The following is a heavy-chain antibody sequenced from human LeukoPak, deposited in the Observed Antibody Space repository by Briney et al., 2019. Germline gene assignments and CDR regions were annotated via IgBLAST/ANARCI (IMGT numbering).Heavy chain of an antibody. D-gene: IGHD6-25*01. CDR2: VYYGRSP. V-gene: IGHV4-39*02. J-gene: IGHJ4*02. CDR3: ARSSGTGTFSY. Sequence: SETLSLTCTVSGDSISRSTYYWAWIRQPPGKGLGWIGSVYYGRSPYFNPSLESRATISVDTSKNHFSLKMSSVTAADTAVYYCARSSGTGTFSYWGQGTLVTVSS. CDR1: GDSISRSTYY.